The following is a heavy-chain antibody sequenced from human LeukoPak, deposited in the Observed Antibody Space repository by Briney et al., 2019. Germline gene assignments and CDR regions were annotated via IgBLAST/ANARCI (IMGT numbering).Heavy chain of an antibody. V-gene: IGHV3-23*01. CDR1: GFTFSSYA. Sequence: GSLRLSCAASGFTFSSYAMSWVRQAPGKGLEWVSAISGSGGSTYYADSVKGRFTISRDNSKNTLYLQMNSLRAEDTAVYYCAKSEDIVVVVANDYWGQGTLVTVSS. CDR3: AKSEDIVVVVANDY. D-gene: IGHD2-15*01. CDR2: ISGSGGST. J-gene: IGHJ4*02.